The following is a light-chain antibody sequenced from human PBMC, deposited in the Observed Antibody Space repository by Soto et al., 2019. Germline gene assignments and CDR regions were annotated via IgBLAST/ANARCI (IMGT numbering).Light chain of an antibody. CDR2: KDS. CDR3: QSAASSGTYLAV. V-gene: IGLV3-25*03. CDR1: ALPKQY. J-gene: IGLJ7*01. Sequence: SYELTQPPSVSVSPGQTARITCSGDALPKQYAYWYQQKPGQAPVLVIYKDSERPSWIPERFSGSSSGTTVTLTISGVQAEDEADYYCQSAASSGTYLAVFGGGTQLPVL.